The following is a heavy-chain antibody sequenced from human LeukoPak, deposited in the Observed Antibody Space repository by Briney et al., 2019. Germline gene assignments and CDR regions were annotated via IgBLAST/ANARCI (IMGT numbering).Heavy chain of an antibody. CDR1: GFISRVFA. CDR3: EKDPSYQHIYDSGPDSRYTWLHP. Sequence: GGSLRLSRAFSGFISRVFAMDGLPGAPRGGAGCGVVTSYDGTTEYYADSVKGRFTISRDNSKSTVSLQMNSGRPEDPAVYYCEKDPSYQHIYDSGPDSRYTWLHPWGQGTRVTVSS. J-gene: IGHJ5*02. V-gene: IGHV3-30*16. D-gene: IGHD5-12*01. CDR2: TSYDGTTE.